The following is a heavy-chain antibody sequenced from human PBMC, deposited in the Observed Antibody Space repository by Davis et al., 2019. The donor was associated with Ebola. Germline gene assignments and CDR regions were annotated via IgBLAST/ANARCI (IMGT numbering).Heavy chain of an antibody. J-gene: IGHJ4*02. CDR1: GGSFSGYY. CDR2: IYHSGST. D-gene: IGHD3-10*01. V-gene: IGHV4-34*01. CDR3: ARDRENYYGSAFMY. Sequence: SETLSLTCAVYGGSFSGYYWSWIRQPPGKGLEWIGEIYHSGSTNYNPSLKSRVTISVDKSKNQFSLKLSSVTAADTAVYYCARDRENYYGSAFMYWGQGTLVTVSS.